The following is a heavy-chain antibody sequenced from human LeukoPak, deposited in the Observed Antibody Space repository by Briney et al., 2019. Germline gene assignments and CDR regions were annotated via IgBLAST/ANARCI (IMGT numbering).Heavy chain of an antibody. V-gene: IGHV4-38-2*01. CDR3: ARTYYYDSSGRAKVRFDP. CDR1: GYSISSGYY. D-gene: IGHD3-22*01. J-gene: IGHJ5*02. CDR2: IYHSGST. Sequence: PSETLSLTCAVSGYSISSGYYWGWIRQPPGKGLERIGSIYHSGSTYYNPSLKSRVTISVDTSKNQFSLKLSSVTAADTAVYYCARTYYYDSSGRAKVRFDPWGQGTLVTVSS.